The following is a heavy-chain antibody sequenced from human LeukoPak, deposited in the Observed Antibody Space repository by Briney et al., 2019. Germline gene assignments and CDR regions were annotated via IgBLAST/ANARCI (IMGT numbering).Heavy chain of an antibody. CDR2: ISGSSSSI. J-gene: IGHJ4*02. V-gene: IGHV3-48*02. D-gene: IGHD3-9*01. CDR3: ARVWWQRTYYFDT. CDR1: GFTFSTYT. Sequence: GGSLRLSCTASGFTFSTYTMHWVRQAPGKGLEWVSSISGSSSSIYYADSVKGRFTISRDNAKKSLYLQMDSLRDEDTAVYYCARVWWQRTYYFDTWGQGTVVTVSS.